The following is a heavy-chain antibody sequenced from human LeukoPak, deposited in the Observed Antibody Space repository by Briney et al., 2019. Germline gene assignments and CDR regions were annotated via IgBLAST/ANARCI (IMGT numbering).Heavy chain of an antibody. D-gene: IGHD1-14*01. V-gene: IGHV3-74*01. CDR2: INTDGNST. Sequence: GGSLRLSCAASGFTFSSYWMSWVRQAPGKGLVWVSRINTDGNSTIYADSVKGRFTISRDNAKNTLYLQMNSLRAEDTAVYYCARVPITGTTLDYWGQGTLVTVSS. J-gene: IGHJ4*02. CDR3: ARVPITGTTLDY. CDR1: GFTFSSYW.